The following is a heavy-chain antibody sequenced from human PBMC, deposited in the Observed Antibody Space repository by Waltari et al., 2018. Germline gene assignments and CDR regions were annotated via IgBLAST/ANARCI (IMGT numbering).Heavy chain of an antibody. CDR2: VSGPSTYT. V-gene: IGHV3-21*06. Sequence: EVQLAESGGGLVQPGGSLRPSCVASGLLLRSYAMNWVPQAPGKGLEWVASVSGPSTYTFYSDSVKGRFTISRDNAKNSVFLQMNGLRDDDTAIYYCAKEGLGGDRQFDYWGQGTLVRVSS. CDR1: GLLLRSYA. D-gene: IGHD2-21*02. CDR3: AKEGLGGDRQFDY. J-gene: IGHJ4*02.